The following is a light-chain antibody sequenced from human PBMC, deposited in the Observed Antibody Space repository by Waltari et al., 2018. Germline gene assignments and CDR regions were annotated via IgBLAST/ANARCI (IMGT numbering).Light chain of an antibody. CDR1: QRLVHSKGDTY. Sequence: IVRSGSRLSLPGTPAERASNSDSSSQRLVHSKGDTYMDWYLQMPGQSPQLLIYLGSNRASGVPDRFSGSGSGTDLTLKISSVEAEDVGVYYCMQALQTPPAFGPGTKVDIK. CDR3: MQALQTPPA. CDR2: LGS. J-gene: IGKJ3*01. V-gene: IGKV2-28*01.